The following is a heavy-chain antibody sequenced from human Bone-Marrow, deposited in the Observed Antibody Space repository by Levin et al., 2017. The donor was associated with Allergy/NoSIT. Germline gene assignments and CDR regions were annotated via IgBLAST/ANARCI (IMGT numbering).Heavy chain of an antibody. V-gene: IGHV3-21*01. CDR2: ITSSSDYI. CDR3: ARSEDIARVFDY. J-gene: IGHJ4*02. CDR1: GFTFTPHT. D-gene: IGHD5-18*01. Sequence: GGSLRLSCASSGFTFTPHTMNWVRQAPGKGLEWVSSITSSSDYIYYADSVKGRFTISRDDAKNSLYLQMNSLRAEDTAVYYCARSEDIARVFDYWGQGTLVTVSS.